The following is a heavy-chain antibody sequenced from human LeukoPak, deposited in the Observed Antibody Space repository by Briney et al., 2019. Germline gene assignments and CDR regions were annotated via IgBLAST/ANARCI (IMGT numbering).Heavy chain of an antibody. CDR2: ISADNGNT. Sequence: ASVKVSCKTSGYTFTTYGIGWVRQAPGQGLEWMRWISADNGNTHYAQKFQGRVTLTTDTSTSTASMDLKSLRSDDTAVYYCARDLYYYDSSGYYPLGYWGQGTQVTVSS. D-gene: IGHD3-22*01. CDR3: ARDLYYYDSSGYYPLGY. J-gene: IGHJ4*02. CDR1: GYTFTTYG. V-gene: IGHV1-18*01.